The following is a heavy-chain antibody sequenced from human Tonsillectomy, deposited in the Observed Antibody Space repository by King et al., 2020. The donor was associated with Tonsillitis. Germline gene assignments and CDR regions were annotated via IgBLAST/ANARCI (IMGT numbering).Heavy chain of an antibody. J-gene: IGHJ4*02. CDR2: INHSGST. CDR1: GGSFSGYY. CDR3: ARGLRYDYVWGSYRLVYFDY. V-gene: IGHV4-34*01. D-gene: IGHD3-16*02. Sequence: VQLQQWGAGLLKPSETLSLTCAVYGGSFSGYYWSWIRQPPGKGLEWIGEINHSGSTNYNPSLKSRVTISVDTSKNQFSLKLSSVTAADTAVYYCARGLRYDYVWGSYRLVYFDYWGKGTLVTVSS.